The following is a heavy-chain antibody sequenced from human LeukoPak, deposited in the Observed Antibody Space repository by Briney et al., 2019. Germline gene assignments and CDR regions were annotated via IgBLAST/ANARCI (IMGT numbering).Heavy chain of an antibody. Sequence: GGSLRLSCAASGFIFSSYSMNWVRQAPGKGLEWVSYISSGGSTIYYADSVKGRFTISRDNDKNSLYLETNGLRDEDTALYYCTRDAEYGESLCHYWGQGILVTVSS. V-gene: IGHV3-48*02. CDR3: TRDAEYGESLCHY. CDR2: ISSGGSTI. D-gene: IGHD4-17*01. J-gene: IGHJ4*02. CDR1: GFIFSSYS.